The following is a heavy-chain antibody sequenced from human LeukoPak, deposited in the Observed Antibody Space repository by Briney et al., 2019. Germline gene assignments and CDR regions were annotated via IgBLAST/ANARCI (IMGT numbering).Heavy chain of an antibody. CDR2: IRRNYET. CDR1: GFILSGSH. V-gene: IGHV3-73*01. D-gene: IGHD2-2*01. Sequence: GGSLRLSCTAFGFILSGSHMHWVRQAPGKALEWVGHIRRNYETAYGASVPGRFTISRDDSKNMAYLHMNSLRSEDRAFYFCARQTNSCHDYWGQGTLVTVSS. J-gene: IGHJ4*02. CDR3: ARQTNSCHDY.